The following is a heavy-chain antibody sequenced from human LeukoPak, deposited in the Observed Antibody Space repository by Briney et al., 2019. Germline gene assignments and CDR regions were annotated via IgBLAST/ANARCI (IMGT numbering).Heavy chain of an antibody. CDR1: GFTFSSYA. J-gene: IGHJ2*01. CDR2: ISYDGSNK. CDR3: ARVIYAEGEGWYFDL. D-gene: IGHD2-2*02. Sequence: PGRSLRLSCAASGFTFSSYAMHWVRQAPGKGLEWVAVISYDGSNKYYADSVKGRFTISRDNSKNTLYLQMNSLRAEDTAVYYCARVIYAEGEGWYFDLWGRGTLVTVSS. V-gene: IGHV3-30-3*01.